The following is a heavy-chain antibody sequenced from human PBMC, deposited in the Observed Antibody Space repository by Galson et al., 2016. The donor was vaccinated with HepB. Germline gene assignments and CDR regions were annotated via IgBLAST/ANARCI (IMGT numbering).Heavy chain of an antibody. Sequence: SLSLSCAASGFTFRIYAIHWVRQAPGKGLEWVALISYDGNNDSYADSVKGRFTIARDNSKNTLSLQMNSLKPEDTAVYYCARDIVGGFDYWGQGALVTVSS. D-gene: IGHD1-26*01. CDR3: ARDIVGGFDY. CDR2: ISYDGNND. J-gene: IGHJ4*02. V-gene: IGHV3-30*04. CDR1: GFTFRIYA.